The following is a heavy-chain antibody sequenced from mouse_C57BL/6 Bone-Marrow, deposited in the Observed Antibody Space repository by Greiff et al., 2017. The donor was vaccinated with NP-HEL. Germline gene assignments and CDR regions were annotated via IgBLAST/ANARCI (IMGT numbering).Heavy chain of an antibody. J-gene: IGHJ1*03. V-gene: IGHV14-2*01. CDR1: GFNIKDYY. CDR3: AYYYGSSSWYFDV. D-gene: IGHD1-1*01. Sequence: EVQLQQSGAELVKPGASVKLSCTASGFNIKDYYMHWVKQRTEPGLEWIGRIDPADGETKYAPKFQGKATITADTSSNTDYLQLSSLTSEDTAVYYCAYYYGSSSWYFDVWGTGTTVTVSS. CDR2: IDPADGET.